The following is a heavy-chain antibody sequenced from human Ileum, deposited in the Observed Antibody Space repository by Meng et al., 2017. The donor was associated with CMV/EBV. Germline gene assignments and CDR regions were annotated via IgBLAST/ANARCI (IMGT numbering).Heavy chain of an antibody. D-gene: IGHD4-23*01. J-gene: IGHJ4*02. V-gene: IGHV1-46*01. CDR2: INPNSGST. CDR1: GYTFTTYY. Sequence: QVQLVQSGAEVKKPGASVKVSCKASGYTFTTYYIHWVRQAPGQGLEWMGIINPNSGSTNYAQKFQGRVSMTRDTSTSTVYMELSSLKSDDTAVYYCARADYGVNDPFDYWGQGTLVTVSS. CDR3: ARADYGVNDPFDY.